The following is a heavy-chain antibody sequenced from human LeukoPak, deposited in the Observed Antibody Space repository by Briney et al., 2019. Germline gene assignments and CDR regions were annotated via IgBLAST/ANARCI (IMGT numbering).Heavy chain of an antibody. CDR2: ISGSGGST. CDR3: AKVQDYYDSSGYYSY. J-gene: IGHJ4*02. D-gene: IGHD3-22*01. V-gene: IGHV3-23*01. Sequence: TGGSLRLSCAASGFTFSSYAMSWVRQAPGKGLEWVSAISGSGGSTYYADSVKGRFAISRDNSKNTLYLQMNSLRAEDTAVYYCAKVQDYYDSSGYYSYWGQGTLVTVSS. CDR1: GFTFSSYA.